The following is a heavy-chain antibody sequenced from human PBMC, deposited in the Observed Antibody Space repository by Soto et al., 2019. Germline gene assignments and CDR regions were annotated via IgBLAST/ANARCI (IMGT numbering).Heavy chain of an antibody. J-gene: IGHJ3*02. CDR3: ARRRYYYDSSGYRGDI. Sequence: PSETLSLTCTVSGGSISSWYWSWIRQPPGKGLEWIGSIYYSGSTYYNPSLKSRVTISVDTSKNQFSLKLSSVTAADTAVYYCARRRYYYDSSGYRGDIWGQGTMVTVSS. D-gene: IGHD3-22*01. CDR2: IYYSGST. CDR1: GGSISSWY. V-gene: IGHV4-59*05.